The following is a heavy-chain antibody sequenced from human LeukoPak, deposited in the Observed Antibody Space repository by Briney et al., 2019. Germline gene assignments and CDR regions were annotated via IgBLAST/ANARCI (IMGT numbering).Heavy chain of an antibody. CDR2: IFYTGTT. D-gene: IGHD4-11*01. CDR3: AKEDYSSSFDY. J-gene: IGHJ4*02. V-gene: IGHV4-39*02. CDR1: GGSIGSDNYY. Sequence: SETLSLTCTVSGGSIGSDNYYWDWIRQPPGKGLEFIAGIFYTGTTYYNPSLKSRVTISIDTSKNQLTLKLYSVTAADTAVYYCAKEDYSSSFDYWGQGTLVIVSS.